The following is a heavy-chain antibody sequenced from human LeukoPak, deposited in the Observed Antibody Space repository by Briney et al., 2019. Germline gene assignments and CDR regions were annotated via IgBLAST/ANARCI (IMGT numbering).Heavy chain of an antibody. D-gene: IGHD3-10*01. Sequence: GGSLRLSCAASGFTFSTYNMNWVRQAPGKGLEWVSSISGSNSYIHYADSVKGRFTISRDNAENSLYLQMNSLRVEDTAAYYCARREDYYGSGSYYFDYWGQGTLVTVSS. J-gene: IGHJ4*02. CDR3: ARREDYYGSGSYYFDY. CDR1: GFTFSTYN. V-gene: IGHV3-21*01. CDR2: ISGSNSYI.